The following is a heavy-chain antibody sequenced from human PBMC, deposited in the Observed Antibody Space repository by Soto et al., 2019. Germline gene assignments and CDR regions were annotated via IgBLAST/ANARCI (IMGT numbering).Heavy chain of an antibody. D-gene: IGHD6-19*01. Sequence: VQLVESGGGLVQPGGSLRHSCSASGFTFSSYAMHWVRQAPGKGLEYVSAISSNGGSTYYADSVKGRFTISRDNSKNTLYLQMSSLRAEDTAVYYCVTGSSGWYWDYWGQGTLVTVSS. CDR2: ISSNGGST. CDR3: VTGSSGWYWDY. J-gene: IGHJ4*02. V-gene: IGHV3-64D*06. CDR1: GFTFSSYA.